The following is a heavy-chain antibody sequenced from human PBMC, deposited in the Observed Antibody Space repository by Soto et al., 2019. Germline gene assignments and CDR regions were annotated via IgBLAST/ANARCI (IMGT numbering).Heavy chain of an antibody. D-gene: IGHD3-10*01. V-gene: IGHV4-4*02. CDR1: GGSISSRNW. Sequence: QVQLQESGPGLVKPSGTLSLTCAVSGGSISSRNWWSWVRQSPGKGLEWIGEIYHSETTNYNPSLKSRITMSVDKSKNEFSLKLTSVTAADAAVYYCAREEAGSGRSNFDHWGQGTLVTVSS. CDR3: AREEAGSGRSNFDH. CDR2: IYHSETT. J-gene: IGHJ4*01.